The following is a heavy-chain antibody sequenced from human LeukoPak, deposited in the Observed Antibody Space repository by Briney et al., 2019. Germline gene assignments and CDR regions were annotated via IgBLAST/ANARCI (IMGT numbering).Heavy chain of an antibody. V-gene: IGHV4-39*01. Sequence: SETLSLTCTVSGGSISSSSYYWGWIRQPPGKGLEWIGSIYYSGSTYYNPSLKSRVTISVDTSKNQFSLKLCSVTAADTAVYYCARRRSGPDYFDYWGQGSLVTVSS. CDR2: IYYSGST. D-gene: IGHD2-15*01. J-gene: IGHJ4*02. CDR1: GGSISSSSYY. CDR3: ARRRSGPDYFDY.